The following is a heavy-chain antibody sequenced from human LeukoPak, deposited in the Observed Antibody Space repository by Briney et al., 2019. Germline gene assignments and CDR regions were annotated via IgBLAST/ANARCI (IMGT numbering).Heavy chain of an antibody. V-gene: IGHV1-2*04. D-gene: IGHD3-10*01. Sequence: ASVKVSCKASGYTFTSYYVSWVRQAPGQGLEWMGWINPNSGGTNYAQKFQGWVTMTRDTSISTAYMELSRLRSDDTAVYYCARARVRGVIPTYGMDVWGQGTTVTVSS. CDR3: ARARVRGVIPTYGMDV. J-gene: IGHJ6*02. CDR1: GYTFTSYY. CDR2: INPNSGGT.